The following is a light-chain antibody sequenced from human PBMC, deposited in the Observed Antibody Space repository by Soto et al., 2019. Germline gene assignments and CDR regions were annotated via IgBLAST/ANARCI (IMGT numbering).Light chain of an antibody. CDR2: EVS. CDR1: SSDVGGYNY. CDR3: NSFTSTTTPYV. V-gene: IGLV2-14*01. J-gene: IGLJ1*01. Sequence: QSALTQPASVSGSPGQSITISCTGTSSDVGGYNYVSWYQQHPGKAPKLLIYEVSNRPSGGSNRFSGSKSGNTASLTISGLQAEDEADYYCNSFTSTTTPYVFGTGTKLTVL.